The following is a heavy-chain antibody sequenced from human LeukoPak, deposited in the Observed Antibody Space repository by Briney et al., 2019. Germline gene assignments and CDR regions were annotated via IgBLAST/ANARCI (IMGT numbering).Heavy chain of an antibody. CDR1: GYTFNSSY. D-gene: IGHD4-17*01. CDR2: MNPNSGNT. V-gene: IGHV1-8*01. J-gene: IGHJ4*02. CDR3: ASGSYGDYIY. Sequence: ASVKVSCKASGYTFNSSYMHWVRQATGQGLEWMGWMNPNSGNTGYAQKFQGRVTMTRNTSISTAYMELSSLRSEDTAVYYCASGSYGDYIYWGQGTLVTVSS.